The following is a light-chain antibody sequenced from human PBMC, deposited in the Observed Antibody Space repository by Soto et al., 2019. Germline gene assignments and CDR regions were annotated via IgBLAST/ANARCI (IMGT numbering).Light chain of an antibody. J-gene: IGLJ2*01. CDR2: EVS. Sequence: QSALTQPASVSGSPGQSITISCTGTSSDVGGYNFVSWYQQHPGKAPKLMIYEVSNRPSGVSNRFSGSKSGNTASLTISGLQADDEAEYYCSSYTSSNTPVVFGGGTKVTVL. CDR1: SSDVGGYNF. V-gene: IGLV2-14*03. CDR3: SSYTSSNTPVV.